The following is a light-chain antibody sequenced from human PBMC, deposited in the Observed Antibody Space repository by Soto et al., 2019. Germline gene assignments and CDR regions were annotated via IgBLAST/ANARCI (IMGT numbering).Light chain of an antibody. V-gene: IGKV4-1*01. Sequence: DIVMTQSPDSLAVSLGERATINCKSSQSVIHSSHNKNYLAWYQQKPGQPPRLLIYWASTRESGVPERLSGSGSGTDFTLTISSLQAEDVAVYYCQQYHSTPWTFGQGTKVEIK. CDR1: QSVIHSSHNKNY. CDR2: WAS. CDR3: QQYHSTPWT. J-gene: IGKJ1*01.